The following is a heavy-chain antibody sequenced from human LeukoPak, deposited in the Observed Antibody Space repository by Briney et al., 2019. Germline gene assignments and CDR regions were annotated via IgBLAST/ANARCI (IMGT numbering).Heavy chain of an antibody. CDR3: ARVHQTPGFYYGMDV. CDR1: GYTFTSYA. Sequence: ASVKVSCKASGYTFTSYAMNWVRQAPGQGLEWMGWINTNTGNPTYAQGFTGRFVFSLDTSVSTAYLQISSLKAEDTAVYYCARVHQTPGFYYGMDVWGQGTTVTASS. V-gene: IGHV7-4-1*02. D-gene: IGHD4-23*01. CDR2: INTNTGNP. J-gene: IGHJ6*02.